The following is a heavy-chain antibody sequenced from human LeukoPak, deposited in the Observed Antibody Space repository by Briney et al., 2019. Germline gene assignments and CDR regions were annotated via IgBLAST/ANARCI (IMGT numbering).Heavy chain of an antibody. V-gene: IGHV3-23*01. D-gene: IGHD5-12*01. CDR3: AKAPSADIYSAYH. Sequence: PGGSLRLSCAASGFTFTNYAMSWVRQAPGKGLEWVSAISATDGATYYADSVKGRFTISRDNYKNTLRLQMNSLRADDTALYYCAKAPSADIYSAYHWGQGTLVTVSS. J-gene: IGHJ5*02. CDR1: GFTFTNYA. CDR2: ISATDGAT.